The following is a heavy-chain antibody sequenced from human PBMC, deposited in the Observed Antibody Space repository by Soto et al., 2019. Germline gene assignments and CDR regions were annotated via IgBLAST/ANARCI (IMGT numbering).Heavy chain of an antibody. D-gene: IGHD3-22*01. Sequence: QVQLQESGPGLVRPSETLSLSCSVSGDSVSGYYWSWTRQSPGKGLEWIGYIHYSGSTNYNPSFNSRVILSVDTSKNKYFPRLTSVTAEDTAVYYCARDMYYYDSSGQEGHAFEIWGQGTLVTVSS. CDR3: ARDMYYYDSSGQEGHAFEI. V-gene: IGHV4-59*02. CDR2: IHYSGST. J-gene: IGHJ3*02. CDR1: GDSVSGYY.